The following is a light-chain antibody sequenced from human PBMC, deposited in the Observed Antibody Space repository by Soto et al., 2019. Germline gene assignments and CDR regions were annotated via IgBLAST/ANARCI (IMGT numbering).Light chain of an antibody. CDR1: SXDVGAYDY. V-gene: IGLV2-8*01. CDR2: EIN. J-gene: IGLJ1*01. Sequence: QSVLTQPPSASGSPGQSVTISCTGTSXDVGAYDYVSWYQQHPGKAPKLMIYEINKRPSGVPDRFSGSKSGNTASLTVSGLQAEDEADYYCSSFAGSNNFPYVFGTGTKVSFL. CDR3: SSFAGSNNFPYV.